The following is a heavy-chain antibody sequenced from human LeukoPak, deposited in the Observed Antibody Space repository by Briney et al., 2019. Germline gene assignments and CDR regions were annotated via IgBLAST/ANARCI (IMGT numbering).Heavy chain of an antibody. J-gene: IGHJ4*02. D-gene: IGHD2-15*01. CDR2: ISSSGSTI. CDR1: GGSFSDYY. CDR3: ARDGLCPRSGGSCYLIDY. V-gene: IGHV3-11*01. Sequence: LSLTCAVYGGSFSDYYMSWIRQAPGKGLEWVSYISSSGSTIYYADSVKGRFTISRDNAKNSLYLQMNSLRAEATAVYYCARDGLCPRSGGSCYLIDYWGQGTLVTVSS.